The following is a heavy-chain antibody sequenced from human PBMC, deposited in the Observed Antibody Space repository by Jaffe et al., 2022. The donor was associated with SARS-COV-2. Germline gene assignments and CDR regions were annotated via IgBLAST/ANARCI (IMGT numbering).Heavy chain of an antibody. J-gene: IGHJ4*02. CDR2: IKQDGSEK. CDR3: ARVRCSSTSCFGDY. Sequence: EVLLVESGGGLVQPGGSLRLSCGASGFTFSTYWMSWVRQAAGKGLQWVANIKQDGSEKYYVDSVKGRFTISRDNAKNSLFLQMNSLRAEDTAVYYCARVRCSSTSCFGDYWGQGTLVVAPS. D-gene: IGHD2-2*01. V-gene: IGHV3-7*01. CDR1: GFTFSTYW.